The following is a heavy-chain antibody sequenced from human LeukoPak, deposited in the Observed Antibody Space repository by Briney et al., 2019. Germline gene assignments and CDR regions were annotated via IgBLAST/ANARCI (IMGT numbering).Heavy chain of an antibody. Sequence: AGGSLRLSCAASGFTFNKYWMNWVRQAPGKGLEWVANIKQDGSEKNYVDSVKGRFTISRDNAENSLYLQMNSLRAEDTAVYFCASVDDQSSYRPEGHWGQGTLVTVSS. CDR1: GFTFNKYW. CDR2: IKQDGSEK. CDR3: ASVDDQSSYRPEGH. J-gene: IGHJ4*02. V-gene: IGHV3-7*01. D-gene: IGHD5-18*01.